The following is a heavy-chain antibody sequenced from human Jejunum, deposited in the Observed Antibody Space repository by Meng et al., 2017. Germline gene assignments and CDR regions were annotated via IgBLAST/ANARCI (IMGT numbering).Heavy chain of an antibody. J-gene: IGHJ4*02. CDR3: GTDIYD. D-gene: IGHD2/OR15-2a*01. CDR1: GFTFPTAW. Sequence: VQLEVSGGVLVKPGGSLRPSCAASGFTFPTAWMTWVRRTPGRGLEWVGRIKSNNDGGTTDYAAPVKGRFTTSRDDSKSTLYLQMNSLKIEDTAMYYCGTDIYDWGQGTLVTVSS. V-gene: IGHV3-15*01. CDR2: IKSNNDGGTT.